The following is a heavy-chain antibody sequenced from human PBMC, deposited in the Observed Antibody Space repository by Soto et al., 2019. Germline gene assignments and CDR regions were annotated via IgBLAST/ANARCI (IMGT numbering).Heavy chain of an antibody. CDR3: AKATTTGGWFNPFDS. Sequence: SGFTVINFAMNWVRQAPGKGLEGVSGLSGSGASTYYADSVKGRFTISRDNARDTLFLQMKSLTAEDTAVYYCAKATTTGGWFNPFDSWGQGALVPVSS. D-gene: IGHD6-19*01. CDR2: LSGSGAST. V-gene: IGHV3-23*01. CDR1: GFTVINFA. J-gene: IGHJ4*02.